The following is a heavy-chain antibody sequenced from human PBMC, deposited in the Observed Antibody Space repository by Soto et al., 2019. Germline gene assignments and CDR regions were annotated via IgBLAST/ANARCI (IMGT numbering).Heavy chain of an antibody. CDR1: GDTFTSYG. Sequence: ASVKVSCKAAGDTFTSYGISWVRQAPGQGLEWMGGISAYNGNTNYAQKLQGRVTMTTDTSTSTAYMELRSLRSDDTAVYYCARDYYYHSSGSSDTFDPWGR. CDR3: ARDYYYHSSGSSDTFDP. CDR2: ISAYNGNT. V-gene: IGHV1-18*01. J-gene: IGHJ2*01. D-gene: IGHD3-22*01.